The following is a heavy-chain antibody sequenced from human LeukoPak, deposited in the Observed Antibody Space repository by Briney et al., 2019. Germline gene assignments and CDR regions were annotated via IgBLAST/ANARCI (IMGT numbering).Heavy chain of an antibody. D-gene: IGHD4-17*01. J-gene: IGHJ5*02. Sequence: ASVKVSCKASGYTFTGYYMHWVRQAPGQGFEWMGWINPNSGGTNYAQKFQGRVTMTRDTSISTAYMELSRLRSDDTAVYYCARDFGGMTTVTTRGKRPYNWFDPWGQGTLVTVSS. CDR1: GYTFTGYY. V-gene: IGHV1-2*02. CDR3: ARDFGGMTTVTTRGKRPYNWFDP. CDR2: INPNSGGT.